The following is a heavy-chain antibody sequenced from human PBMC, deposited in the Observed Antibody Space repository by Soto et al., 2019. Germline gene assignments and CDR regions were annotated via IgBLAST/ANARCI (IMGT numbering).Heavy chain of an antibody. CDR2: INPNSGGT. J-gene: IGHJ6*02. Sequence: QVQLVQSGAEVKKPGASVKVSCKASGYTFTGYYMHWVRQAPGRGLEWMGWINPNSGGTNYAQKFQGWVTMTRDTSISTAYMELSRLRSDDTAVYYCARDLRAIAVAGLYYYYGMDVWGQGTTVTVSS. CDR1: GYTFTGYY. V-gene: IGHV1-2*04. D-gene: IGHD6-19*01. CDR3: ARDLRAIAVAGLYYYYGMDV.